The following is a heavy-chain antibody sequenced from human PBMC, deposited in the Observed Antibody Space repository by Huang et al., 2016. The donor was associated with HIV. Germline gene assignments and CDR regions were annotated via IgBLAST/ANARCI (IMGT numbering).Heavy chain of an antibody. Sequence: QVQLVQSGAEVKKPGASVKVSCKGSGYTFTSYDINWVRRATGQGLEWMGWMNPNNGDTAYAQKFQGRVTITRNTSITTAYLELSSLRSEDTAVYFCATSGTVTTFGNWGQGTLVTVSS. CDR1: GYTFTSYD. CDR3: ATSGTVTTFGN. D-gene: IGHD4-17*01. J-gene: IGHJ4*02. CDR2: MNPNNGDT. V-gene: IGHV1-8*03.